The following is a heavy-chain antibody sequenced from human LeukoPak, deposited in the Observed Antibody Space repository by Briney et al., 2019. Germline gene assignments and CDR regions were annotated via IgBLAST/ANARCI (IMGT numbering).Heavy chain of an antibody. Sequence: SQTLSLTCTVSGGSISSADYYWSWIRQPPGKGLEWIGYIYYSGNTYYIPSLKSRVTISVDRSKNQFSLKQSSVTAADTAVYYCARATITMAVGVPADAFDIWGQGTMVTVSS. V-gene: IGHV4-30-4*08. D-gene: IGHD3-22*01. J-gene: IGHJ3*02. CDR3: ARATITMAVGVPADAFDI. CDR1: GGSISSADYY. CDR2: IYYSGNT.